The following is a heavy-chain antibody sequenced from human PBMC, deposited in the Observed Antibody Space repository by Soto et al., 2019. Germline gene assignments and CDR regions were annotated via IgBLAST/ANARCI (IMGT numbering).Heavy chain of an antibody. CDR3: ARGYDYVMTPGMDV. CDR2: IIPIFGTA. D-gene: IGHD5-12*01. V-gene: IGHV1-69*13. J-gene: IGHJ6*02. CDR1: GGTFSSYA. Sequence: SVKVSCKASGGTFSSYAISWVRQAPGQGLEWMGGIIPIFGTANYAQKFQGRVTITADESTSTAYMELSSLRSEDTAVYYCARGYDYVMTPGMDVWGQGTTVTVSS.